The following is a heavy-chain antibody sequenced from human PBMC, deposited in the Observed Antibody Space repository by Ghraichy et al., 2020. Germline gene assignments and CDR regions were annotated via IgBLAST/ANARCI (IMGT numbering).Heavy chain of an antibody. J-gene: IGHJ3*02. D-gene: IGHD3-10*01. CDR1: GFTFSSYG. CDR3: ARDHHYYGSGSYFADDAFDI. V-gene: IGHV3-33*01. CDR2: IWYDGSNK. Sequence: GSLRLSCAASGFTFSSYGMHWVRQAPVKGLEWVAVIWYDGSNKYYADSVKGRFTISRDNSKNTLYLQMNSLRAEDTAVYYCARDHHYYGSGSYFADDAFDIWGQGTMVTVSS.